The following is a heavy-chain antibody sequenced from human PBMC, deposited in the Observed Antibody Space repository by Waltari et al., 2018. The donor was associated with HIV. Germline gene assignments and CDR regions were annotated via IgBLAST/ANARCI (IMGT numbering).Heavy chain of an antibody. CDR2: ISSSSNFI. CDR3: ARDGGSPPNRWFDP. V-gene: IGHV3-21*01. J-gene: IGHJ5*02. D-gene: IGHD1-26*01. Sequence: EVHLVESGGGLVKRGGSLRPSGAASGFSLSSYSMNWVRQAPGKGLEWVSSISSSSNFIYYADSVKGRFTISRDNAKNSLYLQMNSLRAEDTAVYYCARDGGSPPNRWFDPWGQGTLVTVSS. CDR1: GFSLSSYS.